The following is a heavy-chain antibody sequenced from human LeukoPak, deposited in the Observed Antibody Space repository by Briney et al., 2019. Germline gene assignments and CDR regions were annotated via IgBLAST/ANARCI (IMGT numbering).Heavy chain of an antibody. CDR2: IIPIFGTA. J-gene: IGHJ4*02. V-gene: IGHV1-69*05. CDR3: AKGNQPLLRRAGALFDY. CDR1: GGTFSSYA. D-gene: IGHD1-14*01. Sequence: SVKVSCKASGGTFSSYAISWVRQAPGQGLEWMGGIIPIFGTANYAQKFQGRVTITTDESTSTAYMELSSLRSEDTAVYYCAKGNQPLLRRAGALFDYWGQGTLVTVSS.